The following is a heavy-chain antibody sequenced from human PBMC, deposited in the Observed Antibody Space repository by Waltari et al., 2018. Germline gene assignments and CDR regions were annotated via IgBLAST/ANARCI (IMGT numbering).Heavy chain of an antibody. CDR1: GYTLTDSS. D-gene: IGHD5-12*01. V-gene: IGHV1-24*01. Sequence: QVQLVQSGAEVKKPGASVKVSCKVSGYTLTDSSIHWVRQAPGKGREWMGGYDPEEGETVDAQSFQGRVAMTEDTSTDTAYMELRSLRSEDTAVYFCATEHYRNSGYDIWGQGTLVTVSS. J-gene: IGHJ4*02. CDR3: ATEHYRNSGYDI. CDR2: YDPEEGET.